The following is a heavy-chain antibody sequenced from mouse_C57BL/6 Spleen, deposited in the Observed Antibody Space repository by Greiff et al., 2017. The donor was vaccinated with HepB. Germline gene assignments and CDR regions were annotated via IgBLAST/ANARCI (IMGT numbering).Heavy chain of an antibody. CDR3: ARSGGSSPHYFDY. V-gene: IGHV1-80*01. CDR2: IYPGDGDT. D-gene: IGHD1-1*01. J-gene: IGHJ2*01. Sequence: QVQLQQSGAELVKPGASVKISCKASGYAFSSYWMNWVKQRPGKGLEWIGQIYPGDGDTNYNGKCKGKATLTADKSSSTAYMQLSSLTSEDSAVYFCARSGGSSPHYFDYWGQGTTLTVSS. CDR1: GYAFSSYW.